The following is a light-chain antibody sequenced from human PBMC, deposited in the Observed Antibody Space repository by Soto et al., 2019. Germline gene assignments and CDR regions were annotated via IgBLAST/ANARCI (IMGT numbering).Light chain of an antibody. CDR1: QSVSSNF. CDR2: GAS. J-gene: IGKJ1*01. V-gene: IGKV3-20*01. CDR3: QQYHRYST. Sequence: EIVLTQSPGTLSLSPGEGATLSCRASQSVSSNFLAWYQQKPGQAPRLLISGASNRATGIPDRFSGSGSGTDFTLTISRLEPEDFASYYCQQYHRYSTFGQGTRVDIK.